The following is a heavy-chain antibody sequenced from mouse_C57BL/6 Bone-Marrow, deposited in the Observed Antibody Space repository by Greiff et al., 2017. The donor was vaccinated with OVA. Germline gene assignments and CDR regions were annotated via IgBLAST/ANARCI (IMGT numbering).Heavy chain of an antibody. D-gene: IGHD1-1*01. Sequence: EVQLMESGGGLVKPGGSLKLSCAASGFTFSSYAMSWVRQTPEKRLEWVATISDGGSYTYYPDNVKGRFTISRDNAKNNLYLQMSHLKSEDTAMYYCARGCYGSSFPFAYWGQGTLVTVSA. J-gene: IGHJ3*01. CDR1: GFTFSSYA. CDR3: ARGCYGSSFPFAY. CDR2: ISDGGSYT. V-gene: IGHV5-4*01.